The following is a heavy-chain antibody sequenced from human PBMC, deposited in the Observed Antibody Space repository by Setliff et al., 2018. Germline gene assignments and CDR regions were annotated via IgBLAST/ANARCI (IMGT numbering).Heavy chain of an antibody. CDR1: GYTFTSYG. V-gene: IGHV1-18*01. CDR3: ARRPIALAGYRKGAFDI. CDR2: VSTYNGDT. D-gene: IGHD6-19*01. Sequence: ASVKVSCKASGYTFTSYGITWVRQAPGQGLEWMGWVSTYNGDTNYAQKFRGRVTMTTDISTSTVYMELRTLRSDDTAVYYCARRPIALAGYRKGAFDIWGQGTMVTVSS. J-gene: IGHJ3*02.